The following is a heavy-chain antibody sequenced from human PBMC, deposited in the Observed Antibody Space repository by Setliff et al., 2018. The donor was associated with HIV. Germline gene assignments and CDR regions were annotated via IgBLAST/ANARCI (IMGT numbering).Heavy chain of an antibody. Sequence: GGSLSPSCAASGFNFDDYNMHWVRHTPEKGLEWVSLISWDGYTTYYADSVKGRFTISRDNIKNSLYLQMNSLTTEDSAFYYCAKQYCSSTSCREGYFDYWGQGTLVTVSS. CDR1: GFNFDDYN. J-gene: IGHJ4*02. D-gene: IGHD2-2*01. V-gene: IGHV3-43*01. CDR2: ISWDGYTT. CDR3: AKQYCSSTSCREGYFDY.